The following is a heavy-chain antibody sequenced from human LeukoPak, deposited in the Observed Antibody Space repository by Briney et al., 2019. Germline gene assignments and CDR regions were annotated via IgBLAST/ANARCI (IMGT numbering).Heavy chain of an antibody. V-gene: IGHV4-38-2*01. CDR3: ARVYCGSTSCYFLPLNWFDP. CDR2: IYHSGST. Sequence: SETLSLTCAVSGYSISSGYYWGWIRQPPGKGLEWIGSIYHSGSTYYNPSLKSRVTISVDTSKNQFSLKLSSVTAADTAVYYCARVYCGSTSCYFLPLNWFDPWGQGTLVTVSS. D-gene: IGHD2-2*01. J-gene: IGHJ5*02. CDR1: GYSISSGYY.